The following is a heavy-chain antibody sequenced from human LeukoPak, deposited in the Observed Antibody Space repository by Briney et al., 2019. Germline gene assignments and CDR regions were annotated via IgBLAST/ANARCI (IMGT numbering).Heavy chain of an antibody. Sequence: GGSLRLPCAASGFTFSDYWMNWVRQAPGKGLEWVANIDQDGGGKYYLDSVKGRFTISRDNAKNSLYLQINSLRAEDTAVYYCARGDWAPFDYWGQGSLLTVSS. CDR3: ARGDWAPFDY. D-gene: IGHD2-21*02. CDR1: GFTFSDYW. V-gene: IGHV3-7*01. CDR2: IDQDGGGK. J-gene: IGHJ4*02.